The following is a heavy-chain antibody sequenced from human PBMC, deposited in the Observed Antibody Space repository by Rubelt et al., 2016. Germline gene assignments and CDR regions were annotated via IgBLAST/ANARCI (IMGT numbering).Heavy chain of an antibody. J-gene: IGHJ4*02. Sequence: GGSLRLSCAASGFTFSNYAMSWVRQAPGKGLEWVSTITISGGSTDYADSVKGRVTISRDNYKNTLYLKMNSLGAEETAVYYCLRETRNSFDYWGQGTLVTVSS. CDR2: ITISGGST. CDR3: LRETRNSFDY. CDR1: GFTFSNYA. V-gene: IGHV3-23*01. D-gene: IGHD1-7*01.